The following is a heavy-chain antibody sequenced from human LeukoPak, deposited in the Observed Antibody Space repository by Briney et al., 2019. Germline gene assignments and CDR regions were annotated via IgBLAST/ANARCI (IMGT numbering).Heavy chain of an antibody. Sequence: PGGSLRLSCAASGFIFDDYAIHWVRQVPGKGLEWVSGISWNSGSIDYVDSVKGRFTISRDNAKNSLNLQMNALRPEDTALYFCARAYNFGLKYFDLWGRGTLVTVSS. V-gene: IGHV3-9*01. J-gene: IGHJ2*01. CDR3: ARAYNFGLKYFDL. D-gene: IGHD5-18*01. CDR1: GFIFDDYA. CDR2: ISWNSGSI.